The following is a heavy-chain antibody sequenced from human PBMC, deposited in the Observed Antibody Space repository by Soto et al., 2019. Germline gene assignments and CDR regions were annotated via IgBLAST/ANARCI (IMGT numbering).Heavy chain of an antibody. Sequence: QVQLVESGGGVVQPGGSLRLSCAASGFTFSDCSMHWVRQAAGKGLEWVASTSYNGNNKYYGDSVKGRFTISRDNSKNTLHLHMITLRPEETAVYYCAKDIKCEDFTYGYFYYGMDVWGQGTTVTVSS. J-gene: IGHJ6*02. V-gene: IGHV3-30*18. CDR3: AKDIKCEDFTYGYFYYGMDV. CDR2: TSYNGNNK. D-gene: IGHD3-10*01. CDR1: GFTFSDCS.